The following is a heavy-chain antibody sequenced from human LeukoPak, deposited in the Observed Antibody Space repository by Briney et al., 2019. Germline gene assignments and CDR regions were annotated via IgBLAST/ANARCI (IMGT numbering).Heavy chain of an antibody. V-gene: IGHV3-23*01. J-gene: IGHJ4*02. CDR1: GFTFSSYT. CDR2: ISGSGGST. Sequence: GGSLRLSCAASGFTFSSYTMSWVRQAPGKGLEWVSAISGSGGSTYYADSVKGRFTISRDNSNNTLYLQMNSLRAEDTAVYYCAKGDYYDSSGYPKPFDYWGQGTLVTVSS. D-gene: IGHD3-22*01. CDR3: AKGDYYDSSGYPKPFDY.